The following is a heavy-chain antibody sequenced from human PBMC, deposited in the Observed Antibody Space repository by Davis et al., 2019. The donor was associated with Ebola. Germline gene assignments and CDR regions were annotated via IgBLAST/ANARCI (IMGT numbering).Heavy chain of an antibody. J-gene: IGHJ4*02. CDR1: GGSIRSVGYS. CDR2: IYHNGNT. D-gene: IGHD2-21*02. Sequence: SETLSLTCAVSGGSIRSVGYSWSWIRQPPGKGLDWIGYIYHNGNTYYNPSLESRLTISIDRFTNQFSLKLNSVTAADTAVYYCARAAYCGGDCYSGKGRPFDHWGQGTLVTVSS. V-gene: IGHV4-30-2*01. CDR3: ARAAYCGGDCYSGKGRPFDH.